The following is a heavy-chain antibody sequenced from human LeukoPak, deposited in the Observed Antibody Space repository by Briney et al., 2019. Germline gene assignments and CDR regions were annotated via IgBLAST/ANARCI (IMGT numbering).Heavy chain of an antibody. J-gene: IGHJ4*02. CDR1: GGTFISYT. V-gene: IGHV1-69*10. D-gene: IGHD3-22*01. CDR2: IIPILGIA. CDR3: ARDKRDSSGYYYFDY. Sequence: EASVKVSCXASGGTFISYTISWVRQAPGQGLEWMGRIIPILGIANYAQKFQGRVTITADKSTSTAYMELSSLRSEDTAVYYCARDKRDSSGYYYFDYWGQGTLVTVSS.